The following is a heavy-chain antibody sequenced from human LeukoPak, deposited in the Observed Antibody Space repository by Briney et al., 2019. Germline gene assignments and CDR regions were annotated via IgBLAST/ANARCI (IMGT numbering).Heavy chain of an antibody. CDR2: IYDSGST. J-gene: IGHJ6*03. CDR1: GGSISTYY. Sequence: SETLSLTCTVSGGSISTYYWSWIRQPPGKGLEWIGYIYDSGSTNYDPSLKSRVTMSVDTSKNQFSLKLSSVTAADTAVYYCAREVGQQLGVSYYYYMDVWGKGTTVTVSS. CDR3: AREVGQQLGVSYYYYMDV. D-gene: IGHD6-13*01. V-gene: IGHV4-59*12.